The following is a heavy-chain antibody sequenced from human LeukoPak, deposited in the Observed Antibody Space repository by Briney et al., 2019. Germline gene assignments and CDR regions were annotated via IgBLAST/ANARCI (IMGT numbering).Heavy chain of an antibody. V-gene: IGHV1-2*02. CDR3: ARPGRPAAYAFDI. CDR2: INPNSGGT. CDR1: GYTFTGYY. D-gene: IGHD2-2*01. Sequence: ASVKVSCKASGYTFTGYYMHWVRQAPGQGLEWMGWINPNSGGTNYAQKFQGRVTMTRDTSISTAYMELSSLRSEDTAVYYCARPGRPAAYAFDIWGQGTMVTVSS. J-gene: IGHJ3*02.